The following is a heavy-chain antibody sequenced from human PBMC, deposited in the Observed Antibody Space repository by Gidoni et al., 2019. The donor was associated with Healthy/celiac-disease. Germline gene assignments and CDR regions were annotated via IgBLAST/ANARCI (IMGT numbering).Heavy chain of an antibody. Sequence: EVQLLESGGGLVQHGGSLRLSCAASGFTCSSYAMSWVRQAPGKGLEWVSAISGSGGSTYYADSVKCRFTISRDNSKNTLYLQMNSLRAEDTAVYYCAKHVDTAMAPTFMDYWGQGTLVTVSS. V-gene: IGHV3-23*01. CDR1: GFTCSSYA. CDR2: ISGSGGST. CDR3: AKHVDTAMAPTFMDY. J-gene: IGHJ4*02. D-gene: IGHD5-18*01.